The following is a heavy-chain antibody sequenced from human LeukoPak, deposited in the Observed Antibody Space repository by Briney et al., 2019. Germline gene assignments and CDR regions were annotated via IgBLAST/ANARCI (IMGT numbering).Heavy chain of an antibody. D-gene: IGHD3-3*02. J-gene: IGHJ4*02. CDR1: GFTVSRNY. CDR2: IYSGGST. CDR3: TRSSLAYFDC. V-gene: IGHV3-53*04. Sequence: GGSLRLSCAASGFTVSRNYMSWVRQAPGKGLEWVSVIYSGGSTYYADSVKGRFTISRNNSKNTVDLQMNKLRPEDTAVYYCTRSSLAYFDCWGQGTLVTVSS.